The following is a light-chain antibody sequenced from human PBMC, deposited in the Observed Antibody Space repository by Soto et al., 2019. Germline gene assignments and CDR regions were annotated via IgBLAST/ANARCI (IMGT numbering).Light chain of an antibody. CDR2: GAS. CDR1: QSVSSSY. Sequence: EIVLTQSPGTLSLSPGEIATLSCRASQSVSSSYLAWYQQKPGQAPRLLIYGASSRATGIPDRFSGSGYGTDFTLTISRLEPEDFAVYYCQQYGSSPRFTFGPGTEVDIK. J-gene: IGKJ3*01. CDR3: QQYGSSPRFT. V-gene: IGKV3-20*01.